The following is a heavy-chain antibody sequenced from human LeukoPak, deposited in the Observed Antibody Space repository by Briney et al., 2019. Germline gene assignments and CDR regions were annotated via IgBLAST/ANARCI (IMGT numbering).Heavy chain of an antibody. CDR1: GDTLTEFS. Sequence: ASVKVSCKVSGDTLTEFSMFWVRQAPGEGLEWMGGFYREDGETTYAQKFQGRVTMTEDTSTDTAYMELSSLRYEDTAVYYCATLDGYGDYVGYWGQGTVVTVSS. D-gene: IGHD4-17*01. J-gene: IGHJ4*02. CDR3: ATLDGYGDYVGY. CDR2: FYREDGET. V-gene: IGHV1-24*01.